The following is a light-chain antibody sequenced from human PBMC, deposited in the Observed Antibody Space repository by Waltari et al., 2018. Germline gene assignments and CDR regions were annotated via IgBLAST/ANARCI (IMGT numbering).Light chain of an antibody. J-gene: IGLJ2*01. CDR2: KDS. CDR3: QSADSSGTYHVV. V-gene: IGLV3-25*03. CDR1: ALPKQY. Sequence: SYELTQPPSVSVSPGQTARITCSGDALPKQYAYWSQQKPGQAPVLVIYKDSERPSGIPERFSGSSSGTTVTLTISGVQAEDEDDYYCQSADSSGTYHVVFGGGTKLTVL.